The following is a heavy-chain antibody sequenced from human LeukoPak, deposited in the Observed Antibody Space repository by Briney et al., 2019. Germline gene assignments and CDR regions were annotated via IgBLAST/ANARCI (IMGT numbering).Heavy chain of an antibody. CDR3: ARDLATNIPYYYYYYMDV. J-gene: IGHJ6*03. V-gene: IGHV1-18*01. Sequence: ASVTVSCKASGYSFTSYGISWVRQAPGQGLEWMGWISAYNGNTNYAQKLQGRVTMTTDTSTSTAYMELRSLRSDDTAVYYCARDLATNIPYYYYYYMDVWGKGTTVTVSS. D-gene: IGHD1-26*01. CDR1: GYSFTSYG. CDR2: ISAYNGNT.